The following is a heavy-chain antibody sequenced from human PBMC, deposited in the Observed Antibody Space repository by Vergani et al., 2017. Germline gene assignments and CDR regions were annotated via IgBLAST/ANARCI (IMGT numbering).Heavy chain of an antibody. V-gene: IGHV3-23*01. CDR1: GFTFSSYA. CDR3: AKDWARSGSYFDY. CDR2: LDGSGSNT. D-gene: IGHD1-26*01. Sequence: EVQLLESGGGLVQPGGSLRLSCEVSGFTFSSYAMSWVRQAPGKGLEWVSGLDGSGSNTYYADSVRGRFTISRDNSKNTLYLQMNSRRVEDTAIYYCAKDWARSGSYFDYWGQGTLVTVSS. J-gene: IGHJ4*02.